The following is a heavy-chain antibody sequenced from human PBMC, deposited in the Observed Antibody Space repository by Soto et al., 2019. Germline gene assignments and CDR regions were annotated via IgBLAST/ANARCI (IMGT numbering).Heavy chain of an antibody. CDR3: ARERPDGARLDP. V-gene: IGHV4-30-4*01. CDR1: GGSISSGDYY. J-gene: IGHJ5*02. D-gene: IGHD6-6*01. CDR2: IYHSGST. Sequence: QVQLQESGPGLVKPSQTLSLTCTVSGGSISSGDYYWSWIRQPPGKGLEWIGYIYHSGSTYYNPSLXSXXTISVDTSKHQFSLKLSSVTAADTAVYYCARERPDGARLDPWGQGTLVTVSS.